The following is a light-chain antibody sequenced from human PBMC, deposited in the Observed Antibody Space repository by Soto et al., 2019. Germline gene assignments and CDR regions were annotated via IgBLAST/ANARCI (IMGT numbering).Light chain of an antibody. Sequence: DLQMTQSPSSLSASVGDTVTITCRASQRISNYLSWYQQKPGKAPKLLIYTASSLQTGVPSRFSVSGSGTEFTLTINSLQPDDSATYYCQQSYTTPPPTFGGGTKVEIK. CDR1: QRISNY. J-gene: IGKJ4*01. V-gene: IGKV1-39*01. CDR2: TAS. CDR3: QQSYTTPPPT.